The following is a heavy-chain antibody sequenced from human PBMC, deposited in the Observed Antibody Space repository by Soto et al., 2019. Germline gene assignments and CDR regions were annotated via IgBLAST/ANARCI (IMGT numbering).Heavy chain of an antibody. Sequence: QVPLVQSGAEVKKPGSSVKVSCKASGGTFSSYAISWVRQAPGQGLEWMGGIIPIFGTANYAQKFQGRVTITADESTSTAYMELSSLRSEDTAVYYCARVFKRNSSGWYDPLDYWGQGTLVTVSS. D-gene: IGHD6-19*01. CDR1: GGTFSSYA. V-gene: IGHV1-69*12. CDR2: IIPIFGTA. J-gene: IGHJ4*02. CDR3: ARVFKRNSSGWYDPLDY.